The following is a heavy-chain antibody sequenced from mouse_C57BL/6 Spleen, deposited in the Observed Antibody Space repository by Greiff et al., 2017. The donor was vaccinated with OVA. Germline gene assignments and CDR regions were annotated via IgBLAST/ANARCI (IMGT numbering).Heavy chain of an antibody. Sequence: EVMLVESGGGLVKPGGSLKLSCAASGFTFSDYGMHWVRQAPEQGLEWVAYISSGSSTIYYADKVKSRFTLSRDNAKNTLFLQMTSLRSEDTAMYYCARSGIYYYGSSYSYAMDDWGKGTSVTVSS. CDR2: ISSGSSTI. CDR3: ARSGIYYYGSSYSYAMDD. D-gene: IGHD1-1*01. V-gene: IGHV5-17*01. J-gene: IGHJ4*01. CDR1: GFTFSDYG.